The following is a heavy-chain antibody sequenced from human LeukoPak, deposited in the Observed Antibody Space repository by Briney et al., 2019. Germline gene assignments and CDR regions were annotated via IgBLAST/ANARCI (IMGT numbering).Heavy chain of an antibody. J-gene: IGHJ4*02. D-gene: IGHD1-1*01. CDR2: INHSGST. CDR3: ARDRGGGTYFDY. Sequence: PSETLSLTCAVYGGSFSGYYWSWIRQPPGKGLEWIGEINHSGSTNYNPSLKSRVTISVDTSKNQFSLKLSSVTAADTAVYYCARDRGGGTYFDYWGQGTLVTVSS. V-gene: IGHV4-34*01. CDR1: GGSFSGYY.